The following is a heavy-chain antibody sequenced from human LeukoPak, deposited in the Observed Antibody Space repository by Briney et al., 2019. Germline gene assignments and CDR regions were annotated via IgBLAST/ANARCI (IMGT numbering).Heavy chain of an antibody. D-gene: IGHD1-26*01. CDR2: ISSSSSTI. V-gene: IGHV3-48*01. CDR3: ARSRGNSGSYPLDY. J-gene: IGHJ4*02. CDR1: EFTFSSYS. Sequence: WSLRLSCEASEFTFSSYSMNWVRQAPGKGLEWVSYISSSSSTIYYAESVKGRFTISRDNAKNSLYLQMNSLRVEDTAVYYCARSRGNSGSYPLDYWGQGTLVTVSS.